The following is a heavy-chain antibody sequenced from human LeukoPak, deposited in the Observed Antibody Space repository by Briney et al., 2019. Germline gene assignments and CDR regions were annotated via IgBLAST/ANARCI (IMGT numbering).Heavy chain of an antibody. CDR1: GGSISSYY. Sequence: SETLSLTCTVSGGSISSYYWSWIRQPPGKGLEWIGYIYYSGSTSYKPSLKSRVTMSVDTSKNQFSLKLSSVTAADTAVYYCAREAPHQYYYGSGNYYYYYYMDVWGKGTTVTISS. CDR3: AREAPHQYYYGSGNYYYYYYMDV. D-gene: IGHD3-10*01. V-gene: IGHV4-59*12. CDR2: IYYSGST. J-gene: IGHJ6*03.